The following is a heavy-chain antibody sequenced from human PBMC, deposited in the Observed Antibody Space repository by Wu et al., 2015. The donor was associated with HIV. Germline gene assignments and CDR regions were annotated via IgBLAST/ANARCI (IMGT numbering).Heavy chain of an antibody. CDR1: GATFTSYA. V-gene: IGHV1-69*11. CDR2: LIPMHGTA. Sequence: QVQLLQSGAEVKNPGSSVRVSCKASGATFTSYALSWVRQAPGQGLEWMGRLIPMHGTANYAQKFQGRVTITADESTSTAYMDVSSLRSEDTAVYYCARSYYDDLTGYYIHGMDVWGQGTTVTVSS. D-gene: IGHD3-9*01. CDR3: ARSYYDDLTGYYIHGMDV. J-gene: IGHJ6*02.